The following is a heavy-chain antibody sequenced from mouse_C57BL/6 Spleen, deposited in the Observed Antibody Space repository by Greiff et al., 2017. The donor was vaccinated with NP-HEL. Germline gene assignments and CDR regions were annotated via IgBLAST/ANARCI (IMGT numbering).Heavy chain of an antibody. Sequence: EVQLQQPGAELVKPGASVKLSCKASGYTFTSYWMHWVKQRPEQGLEWIGWIDPENGDTEYASKFQGKATITADTSSNTAYLQLSSLTSEDTAVYYCTTWGTVVAHYFDYWGQGTTLTVSS. J-gene: IGHJ2*01. CDR3: TTWGTVVAHYFDY. CDR1: GYTFTSYW. D-gene: IGHD1-1*01. V-gene: IGHV14-4*01. CDR2: IDPENGDT.